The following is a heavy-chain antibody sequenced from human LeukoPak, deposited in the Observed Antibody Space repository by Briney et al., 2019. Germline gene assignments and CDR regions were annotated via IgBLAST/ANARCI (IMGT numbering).Heavy chain of an antibody. D-gene: IGHD2-15*01. J-gene: IGHJ5*02. Sequence: GESLKISFKGSGYRFTSYWIGWVRPMPGKGLEWMGIIYPGDSDTRYSPSFQGQVTISADKSISTAYLQWSSLKASDTAMYYCARREALYCSGGSCYSEWFDPWGQGTLVTVSS. CDR2: IYPGDSDT. CDR3: ARREALYCSGGSCYSEWFDP. CDR1: GYRFTSYW. V-gene: IGHV5-51*01.